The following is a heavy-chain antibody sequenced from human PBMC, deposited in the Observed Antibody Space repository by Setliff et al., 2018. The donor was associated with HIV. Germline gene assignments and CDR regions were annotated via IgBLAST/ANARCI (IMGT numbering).Heavy chain of an antibody. D-gene: IGHD5-18*01. CDR2: IYTSGST. CDR1: GGSITSSY. Sequence: SETLSLTCTVSGGSITSSYWSWIRQPAGKGLEWIGRIYTSGSTNYNPSLKSRVTMSIDTSKKQFSLKLSSVTAADTAVYYCARHAALIKRYYYYYLDVWGKGTTVTVSS. CDR3: ARHAALIKRYYYYYLDV. J-gene: IGHJ6*03. V-gene: IGHV4-4*07.